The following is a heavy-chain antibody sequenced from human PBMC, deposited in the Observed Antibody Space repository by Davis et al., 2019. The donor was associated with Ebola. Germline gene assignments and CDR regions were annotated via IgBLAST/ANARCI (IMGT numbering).Heavy chain of an antibody. D-gene: IGHD2-15*01. CDR1: GFTFSSYS. CDR2: ISSSSSYI. Sequence: GGSLRLSCAASGFTFSSYSMNWVRQAPGKGLEWVSSISSSSSYIYYADSVKGRFTISRDNAKNSLYLQMNSLRAEDTAVYYCARDLPDCSGGSCYSRWFDPWGQGTLVTASS. V-gene: IGHV3-21*01. J-gene: IGHJ5*02. CDR3: ARDLPDCSGGSCYSRWFDP.